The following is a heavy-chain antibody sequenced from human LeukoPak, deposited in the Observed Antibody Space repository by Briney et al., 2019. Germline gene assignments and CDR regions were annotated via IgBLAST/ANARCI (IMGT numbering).Heavy chain of an antibody. J-gene: IGHJ1*01. CDR3: AKVEYSSNIPQH. D-gene: IGHD6-6*01. CDR2: ISGSGGST. CDR1: GLTFDDYA. V-gene: IGHV3-23*01. Sequence: GRSLRLSCAASGLTFDDYAMHWVRQAPGKGLEWVSSISGSGGSTYYADSVKGRFTISRDNSKNTQYLQMNSLRAEDTAVYYCAKVEYSSNIPQHWGQGTLVTVSS.